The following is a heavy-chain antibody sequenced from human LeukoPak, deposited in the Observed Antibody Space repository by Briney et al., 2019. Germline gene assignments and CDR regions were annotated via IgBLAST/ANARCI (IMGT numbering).Heavy chain of an antibody. CDR3: TRQSENFSLDY. J-gene: IGHJ4*02. V-gene: IGHV3-74*01. CDR1: GLTFSSYS. D-gene: IGHD3-3*01. CDR2: INSDGSST. Sequence: GGSLRLSCAASGLTFSSYSMNWVRQAPGKGLVWVSRINSDGSSTSYADSVRGRFTISRDNSKNTLYLQMNSLRAEDTAVYFCTRQSENFSLDYWGQGTLVTVSS.